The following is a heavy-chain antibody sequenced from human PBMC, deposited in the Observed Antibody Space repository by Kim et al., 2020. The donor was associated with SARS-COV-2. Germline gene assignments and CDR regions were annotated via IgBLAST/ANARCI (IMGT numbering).Heavy chain of an antibody. CDR2: ISYDGSNK. D-gene: IGHD3-22*01. Sequence: GGSLRLSCAASGFTFSSYGMHWVRQAPGKGLEWVAVISYDGSNKYYADSVKGRFTISRDNSKNTLYLQMNSLRAEDTAVYYCAKDLLTMIVVPTSWYFQHWGQGTLVTVSS. CDR1: GFTFSSYG. CDR3: AKDLLTMIVVPTSWYFQH. V-gene: IGHV3-30*18. J-gene: IGHJ1*01.